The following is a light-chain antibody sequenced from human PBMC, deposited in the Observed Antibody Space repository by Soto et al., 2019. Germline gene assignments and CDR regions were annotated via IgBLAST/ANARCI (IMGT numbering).Light chain of an antibody. V-gene: IGLV2-23*03. CDR2: EGS. CDR3: CSYAGSSTVV. Sequence: ALTQPASVSGSPGQSITISCTGTSSDVGSYNLVSWYQQHPGKAPKLMIYEGSKRPSGVSNRFSGSKSGNTASLTISGLQAEDEADYYCCSYAGSSTVVFGTGTKVTVL. J-gene: IGLJ1*01. CDR1: SSDVGSYNL.